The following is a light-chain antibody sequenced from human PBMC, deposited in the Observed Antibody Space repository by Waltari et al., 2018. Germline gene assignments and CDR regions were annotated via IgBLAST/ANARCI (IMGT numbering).Light chain of an antibody. CDR2: DVT. J-gene: IGLJ3*02. V-gene: IGLV2-14*01. CDR3: SSFTSSSSLRV. Sequence: QSALTQPASVSGSPGQSITISCTGTSSDVGGYNYVSWYQQHPGKAPQLMLYDVTKRHAGVSTRFSGSKSGNTASLTISGRQAEDEADYYCSSFTSSSSLRVFGGGTKLTVL. CDR1: SSDVGGYNY.